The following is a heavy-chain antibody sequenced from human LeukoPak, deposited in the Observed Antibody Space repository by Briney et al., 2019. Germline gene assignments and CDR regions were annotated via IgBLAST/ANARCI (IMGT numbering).Heavy chain of an antibody. D-gene: IGHD2-2*01. Sequence: GGSLRLSCAASGFTFDDYAMHWVRQAPGKGLEWVSGISWNSGSIGYADSVKGRFTISRDNAKNSLYLQMNSLRAEDTALYYCAKGVNIVVVPAAIDYWGQGTLVTVSP. CDR3: AKGVNIVVVPAAIDY. CDR1: GFTFDDYA. CDR2: ISWNSGSI. V-gene: IGHV3-9*01. J-gene: IGHJ4*02.